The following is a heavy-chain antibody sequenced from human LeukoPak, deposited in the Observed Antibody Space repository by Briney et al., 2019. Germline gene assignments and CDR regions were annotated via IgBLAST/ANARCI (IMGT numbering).Heavy chain of an antibody. Sequence: SQTLSLTCTVSGGSISSGDYYWSWIRQPPGKGLEWIGYIYYSGSTYYNPSLKSRVTIPVDTSKNQFSLKLSSVTAADTAVYYCAREDYGDYGRFVDYWGQGTLVTVSS. CDR3: AREDYGDYGRFVDY. CDR2: IYYSGST. V-gene: IGHV4-30-4*01. D-gene: IGHD4-17*01. J-gene: IGHJ4*02. CDR1: GGSISSGDYY.